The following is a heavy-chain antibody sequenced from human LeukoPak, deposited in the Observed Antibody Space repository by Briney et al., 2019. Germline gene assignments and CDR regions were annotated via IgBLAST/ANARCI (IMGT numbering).Heavy chain of an antibody. CDR2: INPSGGST. V-gene: IGHV1-46*01. D-gene: IGHD2-2*01. Sequence: GASVKVSCKASGYTFTSYYMHWVRQAPGQGLEWMGIINPSGGSTSYAQKFQGRVTMNRDTSTSTVYMELSSLRSEDTAVYYCARDETNCSSTSCYPSNWFDPWGQGTLVTVSS. CDR3: ARDETNCSSTSCYPSNWFDP. CDR1: GYTFTSYY. J-gene: IGHJ5*02.